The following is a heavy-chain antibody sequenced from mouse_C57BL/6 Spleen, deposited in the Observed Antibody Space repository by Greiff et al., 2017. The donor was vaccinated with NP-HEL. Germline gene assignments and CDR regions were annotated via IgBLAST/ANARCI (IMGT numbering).Heavy chain of an antibody. CDR1: GFSFNTYA. J-gene: IGHJ2*01. CDR3: VRNYYGSGFYFDY. Sequence: EVQLQESGGGLVQPKGSLKLSCAASGFSFNTYAMNWVRQAPGKGLEWVARIRSKSNNYATYYADSVKDRFTISRDDSESMLYLQMNNLKTEDTAMYYCVRNYYGSGFYFDYWGQGTTLTVSS. D-gene: IGHD1-1*01. V-gene: IGHV10-1*01. CDR2: IRSKSNNYAT.